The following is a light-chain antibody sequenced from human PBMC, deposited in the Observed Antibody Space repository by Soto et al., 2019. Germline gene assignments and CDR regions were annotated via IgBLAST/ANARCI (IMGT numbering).Light chain of an antibody. CDR1: QTIMTY. V-gene: IGKV1-39*01. J-gene: IGKJ4*01. CDR3: QQSYNSPQT. CDR2: AAS. Sequence: DIQMTQSPSSLSASVGDEVTITCRASQTIMTYLNWYQLKPGKPPRLLIYAASSLQSGVPSRFSGSGSGTDFTLTISSLPPEDFPTYSGQQSYNSPQTYGRGTKVDIK.